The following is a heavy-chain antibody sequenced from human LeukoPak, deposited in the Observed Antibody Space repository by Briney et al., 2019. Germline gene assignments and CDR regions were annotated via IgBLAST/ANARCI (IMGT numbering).Heavy chain of an antibody. V-gene: IGHV1-8*01. D-gene: IGHD3-3*01. CDR2: MNPNSGNT. CDR1: GYTFTSYD. CDR3: ARRYYDFWGGYYPLDY. J-gene: IGHJ4*02. Sequence: ASVKVSCKASGYTFTSYDINWVRQATGQGLEWMGWMNPNSGNTGYAQKFQGRVTMTRNTSISTAYMELSSLRSEDTAVYYCARRYYDFWGGYYPLDYWGQGTLVTVSS.